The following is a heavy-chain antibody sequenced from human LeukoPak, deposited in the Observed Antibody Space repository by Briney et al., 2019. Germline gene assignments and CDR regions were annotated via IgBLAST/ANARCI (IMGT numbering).Heavy chain of an antibody. Sequence: GGTLRLSCAASGFTFSSYSMNWVRQAPGKGLEWVSSISSSSSYIYYADSVKGRFTISRDNAKNSLYLQMNSLRAEDTAVYYCAREKQNYFGYWGQGTLVTVSS. V-gene: IGHV3-21*01. CDR2: ISSSSSYI. J-gene: IGHJ4*02. CDR1: GFTFSSYS. CDR3: AREKQNYFGY. D-gene: IGHD1/OR15-1a*01.